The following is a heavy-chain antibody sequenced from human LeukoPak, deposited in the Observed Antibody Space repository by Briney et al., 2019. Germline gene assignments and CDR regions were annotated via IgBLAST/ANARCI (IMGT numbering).Heavy chain of an antibody. Sequence: PGGSLRLSCAASGFTFSSYPMNWVCQAPGKGLEWVSSISSSSTYTFYADSVKGRFTISRDNAKNSLYLQMNSLRAEDTAVYYCAREAAFDMWGQGTMVTVSS. CDR2: ISSSSTYT. V-gene: IGHV3-21*06. CDR1: GFTFSSYP. CDR3: AREAAFDM. J-gene: IGHJ3*02.